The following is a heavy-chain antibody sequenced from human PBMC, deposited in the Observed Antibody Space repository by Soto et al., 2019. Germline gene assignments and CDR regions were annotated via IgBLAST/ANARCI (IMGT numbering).Heavy chain of an antibody. CDR2: ISYDVGNE. CDR3: LKGEATVATRVRQH. D-gene: IGHD4-4*01. CDR1: GLTLRNYA. Sequence: VQLIESRGGVVQPGRSLRLSCEASGLTLRNYAMHWVRQAPGKGLDWVGAISYDVGNEYYGDSVKGRFTIYQDNSKSPHNLQLNSPRLEDTAVSYCLKGEATVATRVRQHGGQGTRVIDSS. J-gene: IGHJ4*02. V-gene: IGHV3-30*18.